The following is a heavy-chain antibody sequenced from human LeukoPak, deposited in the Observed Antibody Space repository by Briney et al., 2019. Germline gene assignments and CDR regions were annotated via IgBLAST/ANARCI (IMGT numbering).Heavy chain of an antibody. Sequence: GGSLRLSCAASGFTFSDYYMSWIRQAPGKGLECVSYISSSGSYTKYADSVKGRFTISRDNTKNSLYLQMNSLRAADTAVYYCASDLGSSWSASAYWGQGTLVTVSS. CDR3: ASDLGSSWSASAY. CDR2: ISSSGSYT. CDR1: GFTFSDYY. J-gene: IGHJ4*02. V-gene: IGHV3-11*05. D-gene: IGHD6-13*01.